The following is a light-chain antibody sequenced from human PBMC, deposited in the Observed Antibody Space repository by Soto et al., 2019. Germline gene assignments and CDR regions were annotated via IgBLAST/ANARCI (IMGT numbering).Light chain of an antibody. Sequence: DIQMTQSPSTLSASVGDRVTITCRASQSISSWLAWYQQKPGKAPNLLIYDTSSLERGVPSRFSGSGSGTEFTLTISSLQPDDFATYYCQRYNSYPYTFGQGTELEIK. CDR2: DTS. CDR3: QRYNSYPYT. CDR1: QSISSW. J-gene: IGKJ2*01. V-gene: IGKV1-5*01.